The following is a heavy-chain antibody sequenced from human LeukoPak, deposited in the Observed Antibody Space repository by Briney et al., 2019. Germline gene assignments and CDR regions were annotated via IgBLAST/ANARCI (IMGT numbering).Heavy chain of an antibody. D-gene: IGHD3-22*01. J-gene: IGHJ4*02. CDR3: ARDLHDSSGYPRSLGY. CDR1: GGSFSGYY. CDR2: INHSGST. Sequence: PSETLSLTCAVYGGSFSGYYWSWIRQPPGKGLEWIGEINHSGSTNYNPSLKSRVTISVDTSKNQFSLKLSSVTAADTAVYYCARDLHDSSGYPRSLGYWGQGTLVTVSS. V-gene: IGHV4-34*01.